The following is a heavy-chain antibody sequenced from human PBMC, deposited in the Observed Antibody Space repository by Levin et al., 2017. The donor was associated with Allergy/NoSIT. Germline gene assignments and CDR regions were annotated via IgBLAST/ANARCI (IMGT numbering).Heavy chain of an antibody. V-gene: IGHV3-33*01. CDR1: GFTFSSYG. CDR3: ASGTTTVTPDY. CDR2: IWYDGSNK. J-gene: IGHJ4*02. Sequence: GESLKISCAASGFTFSSYGMHWVRQAPGKGLEWGAVIWYDGSNKYYADSVKGRFTISRDNSKNTLYLQMNSLRAEDTAVYYCASGTTTVTPDYWGQGTLVTVSS. D-gene: IGHD4-17*01.